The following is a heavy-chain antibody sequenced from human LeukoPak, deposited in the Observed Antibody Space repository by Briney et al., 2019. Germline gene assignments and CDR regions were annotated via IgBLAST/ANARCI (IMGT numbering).Heavy chain of an antibody. Sequence: SVKVSCKASGGTFSSYAISWVRQAPGQGLEWMGGIIPIFGTANYAQKFQGRVTITADESTSTAYMELNRLRSDDTAVYYCARGGHSGWYGPDSVDYWGQGTLVTVSS. CDR2: IIPIFGTA. V-gene: IGHV1-69*13. D-gene: IGHD6-19*01. J-gene: IGHJ4*02. CDR3: ARGGHSGWYGPDSVDY. CDR1: GGTFSSYA.